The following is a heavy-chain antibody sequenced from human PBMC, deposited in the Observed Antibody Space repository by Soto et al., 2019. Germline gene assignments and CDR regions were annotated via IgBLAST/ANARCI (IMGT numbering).Heavy chain of an antibody. CDR1: GFTFSSYA. V-gene: IGHV3-23*01. Sequence: EVQLLESGGGLVQPGGSLRLSCAASGFTFSSYAMSWVRQAPGKGLEWVSAISGSGGSTYYADSVKGRFTISRDNSKNTVYLQMNSLRAEDTAVYYCAKDLGYSSGWYAGFDYWGQGTLVTGSS. CDR2: ISGSGGST. CDR3: AKDLGYSSGWYAGFDY. D-gene: IGHD6-19*01. J-gene: IGHJ4*02.